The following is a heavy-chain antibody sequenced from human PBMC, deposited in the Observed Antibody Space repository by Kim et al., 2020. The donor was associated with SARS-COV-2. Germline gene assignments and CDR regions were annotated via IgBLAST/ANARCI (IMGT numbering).Heavy chain of an antibody. Sequence: SVKVSCKASGGTFSSYAISWVRQAPGQGLEWMGGIIPIFGTANYAQKFQGRVTITADESTSTAYMELSSLRSEDTAVYYCARVAAYSSSWYYYYGMDVWGQGTTVTVSS. V-gene: IGHV1-69*13. CDR1: GGTFSSYA. CDR3: ARVAAYSSSWYYYYGMDV. D-gene: IGHD6-13*01. CDR2: IIPIFGTA. J-gene: IGHJ6*02.